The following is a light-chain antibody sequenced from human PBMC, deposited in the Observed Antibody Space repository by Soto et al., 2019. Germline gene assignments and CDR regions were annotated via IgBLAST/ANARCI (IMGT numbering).Light chain of an antibody. V-gene: IGKV1-5*03. CDR1: QSISSW. CDR3: QQYNSFPT. J-gene: IGKJ1*01. CDR2: KAS. Sequence: DIQMTQSPSTLSASVGDRVTITCRASQSISSWLAWYQQKPGKAPKLLIYKASSLESGVPSRFSGSGSGTEFTITISSLQPDEFAAYYCQQYNSFPTFGQGTKVEIK.